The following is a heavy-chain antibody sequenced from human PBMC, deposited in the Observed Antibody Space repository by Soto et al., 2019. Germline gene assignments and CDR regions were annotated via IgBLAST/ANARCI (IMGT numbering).Heavy chain of an antibody. V-gene: IGHV4-39*02. CDR3: ARDSSSHDYYYYYMYV. CDR2: IYYSGST. D-gene: IGHD6-13*01. Sequence: SETLSLTCTVSGGSISSSSYYWGWLRRPPGKGLEWIGSIYYSGSTYYNTSLKSRVTISVDTSRNQFSLELSSVTAADTAVYYCARDSSSHDYYYYYMYVWGKETTVTVSS. CDR1: GGSISSSSYY. J-gene: IGHJ6*03.